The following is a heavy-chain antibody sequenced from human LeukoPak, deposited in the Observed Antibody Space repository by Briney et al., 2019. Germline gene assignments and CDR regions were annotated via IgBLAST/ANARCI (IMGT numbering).Heavy chain of an antibody. V-gene: IGHV4-30-2*01. CDR3: ARAPVTPGEYYFDY. CDR1: GGSISSGGYS. D-gene: IGHD3-10*01. CDR2: IYHSGST. J-gene: IGHJ4*02. Sequence: SETLSLTCAVSGGSISSGGYSWSWIRQPPGKGLEWIGYIYHSGSTYYNPSLKSRVTISVDRSKNQFSLKLSSVTAADTAVYYCARAPVTPGEYYFDYWGQGTLVTVSS.